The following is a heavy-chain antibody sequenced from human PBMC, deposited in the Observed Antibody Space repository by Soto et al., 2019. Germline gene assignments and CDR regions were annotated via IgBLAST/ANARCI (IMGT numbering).Heavy chain of an antibody. D-gene: IGHD2-15*01. CDR3: AKGNVEAVRPHYFDY. CDR2: ISGSGGST. CDR1: GFTFSSYA. V-gene: IGHV3-23*01. Sequence: SLRLSCAASGFTFSSYAMSWVRQAPGKGLEWVSAISGSGGSTYYADSVKGRFTISRDNSKNTLYLQMNSLRAEDTAVYYCAKGNVEAVRPHYFDYWGQGTLVTVSS. J-gene: IGHJ4*02.